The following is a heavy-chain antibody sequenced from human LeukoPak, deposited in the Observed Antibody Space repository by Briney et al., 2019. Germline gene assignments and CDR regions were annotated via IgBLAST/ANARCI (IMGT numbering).Heavy chain of an antibody. V-gene: IGHV4-39*01. J-gene: IGHJ4*02. D-gene: IGHD3-16*02. CDR3: ARGSMITFGGVIVRFDY. CDR2: IYYSGST. CDR1: GGSISSSSYY. Sequence: SETLSLTCTVSGGSISSSSYYWGWIRQPPGKGLEWIGSIYYSGSTYYNPSLKSRVTISVDTSKNQFSLKLSSVTAADTAVYYCARGSMITFGGVIVRFDYWGQGTLVTVSS.